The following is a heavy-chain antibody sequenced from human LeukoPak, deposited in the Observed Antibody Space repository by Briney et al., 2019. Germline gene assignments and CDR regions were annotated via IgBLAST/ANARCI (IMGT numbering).Heavy chain of an antibody. J-gene: IGHJ4*02. CDR2: ISGSGGST. Sequence: GGSLRPSCAASGFTFSSYAMSWVRQAPGKGLEWVSAISGSGGSTYYADSVKGRFTISRDNSKNTLYLQMNSLRAEDTAVYHCAKDRWVGELPDYWGQGTLVTVSS. CDR1: GFTFSSYA. D-gene: IGHD1-26*01. V-gene: IGHV3-23*01. CDR3: AKDRWVGELPDY.